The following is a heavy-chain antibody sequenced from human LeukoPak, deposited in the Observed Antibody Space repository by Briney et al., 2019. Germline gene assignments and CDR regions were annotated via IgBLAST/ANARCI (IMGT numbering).Heavy chain of an antibody. V-gene: IGHV4-59*01. D-gene: IGHD3-10*01. CDR3: ARDHRYYGSESYTY. CDR1: GGSISSYY. CDR2: IYYSGST. J-gene: IGHJ4*02. Sequence: SETLSLTCTVSGGSISSYYWSWIRQPPGKGLEWIGYIYYSGSTNYNPSLKSRVTISVDTSKNQFSLKLSSVTAADTAVYYCARDHRYYGSESYTYWGQGTLVTVSS.